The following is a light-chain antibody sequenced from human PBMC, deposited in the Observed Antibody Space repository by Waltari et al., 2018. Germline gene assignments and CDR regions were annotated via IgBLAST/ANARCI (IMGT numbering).Light chain of an antibody. Sequence: QSALTQFPSASGSPGQSVTISCTGTSSDFGSYNYVSWYQHHPGKAPKLMIYEIDKRPSGVRDRFSGSMSGKTASLTVSGLQAEDEADYYCSSYIGTNNWVFGGGTKLTVL. CDR3: SSYIGTNNWV. V-gene: IGLV2-8*01. CDR2: EID. CDR1: SSDFGSYNY. J-gene: IGLJ3*02.